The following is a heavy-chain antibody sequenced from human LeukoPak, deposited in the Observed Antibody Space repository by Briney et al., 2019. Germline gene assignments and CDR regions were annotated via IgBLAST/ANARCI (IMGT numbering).Heavy chain of an antibody. D-gene: IGHD5-12*01. CDR3: AGGRLVATSKAVAIDY. J-gene: IGHJ4*02. Sequence: GGSLRLSYAASGFTFSNSWLHWVRQAPGKGLVWVSRINERGSSTSYADSVKGRFTISRDNAKNTLYLQMNNLRADDTAVYYCAGGRLVATSKAVAIDYWGQGTLVTVSS. CDR2: INERGSST. V-gene: IGHV3-74*01. CDR1: GFTFSNSW.